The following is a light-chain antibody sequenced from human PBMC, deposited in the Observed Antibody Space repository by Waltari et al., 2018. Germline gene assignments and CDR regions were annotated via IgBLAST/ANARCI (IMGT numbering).Light chain of an antibody. CDR3: AAWDDTLKGL. Sequence: QSLLTQPPSPSRAPSPGVTIPGSTGSSNHRITTVNWYQQFPGTAPKLLMFNDDQRASGVPGRFSGSRSVTSASLAISGLQSEDEATYYCAAWDDTLKGLFGGGTTLTVL. J-gene: IGLJ3*02. CDR1: SSNHRITT. V-gene: IGLV1-44*01. CDR2: NDD.